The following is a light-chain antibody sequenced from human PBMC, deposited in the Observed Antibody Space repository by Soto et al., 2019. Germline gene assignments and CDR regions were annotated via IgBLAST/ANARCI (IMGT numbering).Light chain of an antibody. CDR2: DNN. V-gene: IGLV1-51*01. CDR3: GTWDSSLSANV. Sequence: QSVLTQPPSVSAAPGQKVTISCSGSSSNIGNNYVSWYQQVPGTAPKLLIYDNNQRPSGIPDRFSASKSGTSATLGITGLQTGDDADYYCGTWDSSLSANVFGTGTKLTVL. J-gene: IGLJ1*01. CDR1: SSNIGNNY.